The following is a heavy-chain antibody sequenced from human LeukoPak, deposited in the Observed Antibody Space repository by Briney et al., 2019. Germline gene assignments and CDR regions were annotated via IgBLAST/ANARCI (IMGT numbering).Heavy chain of an antibody. D-gene: IGHD6-6*01. CDR2: IIPIFGTA. J-gene: IGHJ6*03. Sequence: ASVNVSCKASGGTFSSYAISWVRQAPGQGLEWMGGIIPIFGTANYAQKFQGRVTITADESTSTAYMELSSLRSEDTAVYYCARDERQLVKNYYYYMDVWGKGTTVTVSS. CDR3: ARDERQLVKNYYYYMDV. CDR1: GGTFSSYA. V-gene: IGHV1-69*13.